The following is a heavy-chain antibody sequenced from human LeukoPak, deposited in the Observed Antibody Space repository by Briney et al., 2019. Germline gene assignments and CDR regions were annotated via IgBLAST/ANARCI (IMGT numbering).Heavy chain of an antibody. Sequence: QPGGSLRLSCAASGFTFSIYAMNWVRQAPGKGLEWVSTISSDGGSTYYADSVKGRFTISRDNSKNTLYLQMNSLSAEDTAVYYCARRGIVLGAAPVLKYSFDYWGQGTLVTVSS. CDR1: GFTFSIYA. CDR2: ISSDGGST. D-gene: IGHD1-26*01. V-gene: IGHV3-23*01. J-gene: IGHJ4*02. CDR3: ARRGIVLGAAPVLKYSFDY.